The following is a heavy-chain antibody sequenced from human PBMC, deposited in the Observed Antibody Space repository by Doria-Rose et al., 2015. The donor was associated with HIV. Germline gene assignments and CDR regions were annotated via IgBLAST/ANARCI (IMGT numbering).Heavy chain of an antibody. CDR3: ARDTTKFIDY. J-gene: IGHJ4*02. V-gene: IGHV1-18*01. CDR2: ISGYNGHT. Sequence: QVQLVQSGAEVQEPGASVKVSCKASGYTFTSSGITWVRHDPGQGLEWMGWISGYNGHTNYEQLLQGRVTMTTDTYPSTAYMELRSLRSDDTAVYYCARDTTKFIDYWGQGTLVTVSS. CDR1: GYTFTSSG. D-gene: IGHD1-26*01.